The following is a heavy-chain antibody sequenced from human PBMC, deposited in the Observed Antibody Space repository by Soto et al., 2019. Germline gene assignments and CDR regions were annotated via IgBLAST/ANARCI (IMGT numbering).Heavy chain of an antibody. Sequence: RLSCTASGFTVSSNYMSWVRQTPGKGLEWVSVIYGGGTTYYADSVKGRFTISRDNSKNTLFLQMDSLRVDDTAMYYCARGWQLDPFDYWGQGTLVTV. D-gene: IGHD1-1*01. CDR2: IYGGGTT. CDR3: ARGWQLDPFDY. CDR1: GFTVSSNY. V-gene: IGHV3-53*01. J-gene: IGHJ4*02.